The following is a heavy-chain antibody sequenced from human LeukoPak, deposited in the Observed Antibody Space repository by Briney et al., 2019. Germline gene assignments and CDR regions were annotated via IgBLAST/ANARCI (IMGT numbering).Heavy chain of an antibody. CDR3: ARGIAVAGDAFDI. CDR2: IGTAGDT. D-gene: IGHD6-19*01. J-gene: IGHJ3*02. CDR1: VFTFSSYD. V-gene: IGHV3-13*01. Sequence: GGSLRLSFPASVFTFSSYDMHWLRQATAKGLEWVSAIGTAGDTYYPGSVKGRFTISRENAKNSLYLQINSLRAGDTAVYYCARGIAVAGDAFDIWGQGTMVTVSS.